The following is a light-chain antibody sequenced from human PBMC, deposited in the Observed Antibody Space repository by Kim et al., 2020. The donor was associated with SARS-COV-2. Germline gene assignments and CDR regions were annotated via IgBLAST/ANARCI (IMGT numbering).Light chain of an antibody. CDR1: SSGVGVSVV. Sequence: PGQSDAISCTGVSSGVGVSVVVSWYQHRPGKAPKLRFYDVNERPSGVPDRFSGSKSGNTASLTISGLQAEDEADYYCCSYSATSAVFGGGTQLTVL. V-gene: IGLV2-11*01. CDR2: DVN. J-gene: IGLJ3*02. CDR3: CSYSATSAV.